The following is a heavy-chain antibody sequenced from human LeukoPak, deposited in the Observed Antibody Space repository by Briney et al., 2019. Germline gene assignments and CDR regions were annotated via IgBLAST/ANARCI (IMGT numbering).Heavy chain of an antibody. CDR3: ARAPHYSNYGPYYYGMDV. CDR2: ISSSSSYT. D-gene: IGHD4-11*01. CDR1: GFTFSDYY. J-gene: IGHJ6*02. V-gene: IGHV3-11*06. Sequence: SGGSLRLSCAASGFTFSDYYMSWIRQAPGKGLEWVSYISSSSSYTNYADSVKGRFTISRDNAKNSLYLQMNSLRAEDTAVYYCARAPHYSNYGPYYYGMDVWGQGTRSPSP.